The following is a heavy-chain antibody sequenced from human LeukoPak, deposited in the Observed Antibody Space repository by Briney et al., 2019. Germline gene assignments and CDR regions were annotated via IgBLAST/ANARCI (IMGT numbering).Heavy chain of an antibody. CDR1: GSIFTNYW. V-gene: IGHV5-51*01. CDR3: ARQPPYYYDSSGSRPEAFDI. J-gene: IGHJ3*02. D-gene: IGHD3-22*01. Sequence: GASIQTSGEGSGSIFTNYWHGWVRPLRGKGRGWVWIIYAGGSVTRYSPSLQAQITISADTSISTTYLQWISLKASDTAMYYCARQPPYYYDSSGSRPEAFDIWGQGTMVTVSA. CDR2: IYAGGSVT.